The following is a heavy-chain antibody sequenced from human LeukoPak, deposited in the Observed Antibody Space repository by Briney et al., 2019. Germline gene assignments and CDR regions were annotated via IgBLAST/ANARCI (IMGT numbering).Heavy chain of an antibody. V-gene: IGHV3-30*04. D-gene: IGHD6-13*01. J-gene: IGHJ5*02. Sequence: GGSLRLSCAASAFTFSRYAMHWVRQAPGKGLKWVAMISLDGTNRNYADSVEGRFTISRDNSKNTLYLQMSSVRPEDTAFYYCARAYSTSWYSTDWFDPWGQGTLVTVSS. CDR2: ISLDGTNR. CDR3: ARAYSTSWYSTDWFDP. CDR1: AFTFSRYA.